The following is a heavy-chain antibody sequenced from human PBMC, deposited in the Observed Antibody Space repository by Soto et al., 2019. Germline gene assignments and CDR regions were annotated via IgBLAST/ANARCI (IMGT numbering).Heavy chain of an antibody. J-gene: IGHJ6*02. V-gene: IGHV4-4*02. CDR3: ASKESGSYYYYYGMDV. CDR2: IYHSGST. Sequence: SETLSLTCAVSGGSISSSNWWSWVRQPPGKGLEWIGEIYHSGSTNYNPSLKSRVTISVDKSKNQFSLKLSSVTAADTTVYYCASKESGSYYYYYGMDVWGQGTTVTVSS. D-gene: IGHD1-26*01. CDR1: GGSISSSNW.